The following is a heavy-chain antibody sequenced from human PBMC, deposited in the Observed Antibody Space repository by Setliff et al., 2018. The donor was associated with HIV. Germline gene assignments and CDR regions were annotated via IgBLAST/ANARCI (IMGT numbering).Heavy chain of an antibody. V-gene: IGHV3-23*01. Sequence: GGSLRLSWAASGFTFTDYIMHWVRQVPGKGLVWVSLMSGINDNKYYGDSVKGRFTISRDNSKNTLYLQMNSLRAEDTAVYYCAKDRYYDSSGSPFDYWGQGTLVTVSS. CDR3: AKDRYYDSSGSPFDY. J-gene: IGHJ4*02. CDR1: GFTFTDYI. CDR2: MSGINDNK. D-gene: IGHD3-22*01.